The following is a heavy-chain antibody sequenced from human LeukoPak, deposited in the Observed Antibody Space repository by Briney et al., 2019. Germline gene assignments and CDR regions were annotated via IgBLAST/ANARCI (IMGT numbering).Heavy chain of an antibody. Sequence: GGSLRLSCAASGFTVSGNYMSWVRQAPGKGLEWVSVIYIGGTTFSAGSVKGRFAISRDNSKNTLYLEMSGLRAEDTAVYYCARVGRVTMLGGYYFDYWGQGTLVTVSS. CDR3: ARVGRVTMLGGYYFDY. CDR2: IYIGGTT. D-gene: IGHD3-10*02. J-gene: IGHJ4*02. CDR1: GFTVSGNY. V-gene: IGHV3-66*01.